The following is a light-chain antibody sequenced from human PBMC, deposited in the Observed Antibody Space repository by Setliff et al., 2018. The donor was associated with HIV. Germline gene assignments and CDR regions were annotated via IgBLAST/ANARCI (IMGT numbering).Light chain of an antibody. Sequence: QSALAQPASVSGAPGQSITISCTGTNSDVGAYDYVSWYQQYPDKAPRLILYDVTNRPSGLSDRFSGSKSGNTASLTISGLQAEDDADYYCGSYAGSNIYVFGTGTKSPS. CDR3: GSYAGSNIYV. CDR2: DVT. CDR1: NSDVGAYDY. V-gene: IGLV2-14*03. J-gene: IGLJ1*01.